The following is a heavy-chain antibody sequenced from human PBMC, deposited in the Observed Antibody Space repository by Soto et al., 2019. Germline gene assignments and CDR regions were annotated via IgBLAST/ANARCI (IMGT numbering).Heavy chain of an antibody. CDR2: IYYTGRA. Sequence: QVQLQESGPGLVKPSGTLSLTCDVSGDDINSINSINWWSWVRQTPGKGLEWIAEIYYTGRANYTPSLESRVTISVDKSKNHFFLNLTSVTAADTAVYYGARSSGVYAMYWFAAWGRETVVAVS. CDR1: GDDINSINSINW. J-gene: IGHJ5*02. D-gene: IGHD2-8*01. CDR3: ARSSGVYAMYWFAA. V-gene: IGHV4-4*02.